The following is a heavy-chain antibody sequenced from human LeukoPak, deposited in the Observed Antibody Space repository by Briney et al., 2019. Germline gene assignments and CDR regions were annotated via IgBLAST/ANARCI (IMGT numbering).Heavy chain of an antibody. J-gene: IGHJ5*02. V-gene: IGHV3-7*01. CDR1: GFTFSSYW. CDR2: IKQDGSEK. D-gene: IGHD4-17*01. CDR3: ARDWTTVTAVWFDP. Sequence: PGGSLRLSCAASGFTFSSYWMGWVRQAPGKGLEWVANIKQDGSEKYCVDSVKGRFTISRDNAKNSLYLQMNSLRAEDTAVYYCARDWTTVTAVWFDPWGQGTLVTVHS.